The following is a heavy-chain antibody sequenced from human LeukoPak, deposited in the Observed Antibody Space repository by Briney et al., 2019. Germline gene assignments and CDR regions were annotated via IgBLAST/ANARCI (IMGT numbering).Heavy chain of an antibody. Sequence: PGGSLRLSCAASGFTLSSYAMSWVRQAPGKGLEWVSAISDSGNTYHADSVKGRFTISRDNSKNTLYLRMNSLRAEDTAVYYCAKGHYYGSGSYWVWGQGTLVTVSS. J-gene: IGHJ4*02. V-gene: IGHV3-23*01. CDR1: GFTLSSYA. D-gene: IGHD3-10*01. CDR3: AKGHYYGSGSYWV. CDR2: ISDSGNT.